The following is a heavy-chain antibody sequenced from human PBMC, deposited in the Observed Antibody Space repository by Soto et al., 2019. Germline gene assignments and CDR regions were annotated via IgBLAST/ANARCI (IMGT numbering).Heavy chain of an antibody. CDR1: GFSLNTGGAG. CDR3: AHRGYGDYPRDNWFDP. CDR2: IYWNEDR. J-gene: IGHJ5*02. D-gene: IGHD4-17*01. Sequence: SGPTLVNPTQTLTLTCTFSGFSLNTGGAGVGWIRQPPGKALEWLALIYWNEDRRYSPSLKSRLTITKDTSKNQVVLTMTNMDPVDTATYYCAHRGYGDYPRDNWFDPWGQGTLVTVSS. V-gene: IGHV2-5*01.